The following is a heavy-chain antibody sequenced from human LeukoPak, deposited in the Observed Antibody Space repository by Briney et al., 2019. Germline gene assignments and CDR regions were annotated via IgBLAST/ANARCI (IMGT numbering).Heavy chain of an antibody. CDR2: IDPSDSYT. CDR1: GYSFTSYW. CDR3: ARRGSDMITFGGAVDY. V-gene: IGHV5-10-1*01. Sequence: GESLKISCKGSGYSFTSYWISWVRQMPGKGLEWMGRIDPSDSYTNYSPSFQGHVTISADKSISTAYLQWSSLKASDTAMYYCARRGSDMITFGGAVDYWGQGTLVTVSS. J-gene: IGHJ4*02. D-gene: IGHD3-16*01.